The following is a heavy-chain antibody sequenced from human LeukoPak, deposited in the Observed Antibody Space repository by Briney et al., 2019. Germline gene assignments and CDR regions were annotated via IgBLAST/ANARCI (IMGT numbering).Heavy chain of an antibody. CDR1: GFTFDDYT. V-gene: IGHV3-43*01. D-gene: IGHD3-10*01. J-gene: IGHJ6*02. CDR3: AKESQGSGSDYYYGMDV. CDR2: ISWGGGST. Sequence: GGSLRLSCAASGFTFDDYTMHWVRQAPGKGLEWVSLISWGGGSTYYADSVKGRFTISRDNSKNSLYLQMNSLRTEDTALYYCAKESQGSGSDYYYGMDVWGQGTTVTVSS.